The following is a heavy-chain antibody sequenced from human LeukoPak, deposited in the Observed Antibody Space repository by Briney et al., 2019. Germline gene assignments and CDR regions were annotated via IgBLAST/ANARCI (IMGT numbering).Heavy chain of an antibody. Sequence: ASVKVSCKASGYTFTSYGISWVRQAPGQGLEWMGWISAYNGNTNYAQKLQGRVTMTTDTSTSTAYMELRSPRSDDTAVYYCARDESSYSSSWDFDYWGQGTLVTVSS. CDR1: GYTFTSYG. CDR3: ARDESSYSSSWDFDY. J-gene: IGHJ4*02. D-gene: IGHD6-13*01. V-gene: IGHV1-18*01. CDR2: ISAYNGNT.